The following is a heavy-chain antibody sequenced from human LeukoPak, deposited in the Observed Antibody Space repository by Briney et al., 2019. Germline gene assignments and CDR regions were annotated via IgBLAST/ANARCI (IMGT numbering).Heavy chain of an antibody. CDR3: ARAVDSSWCFDY. Sequence: ASVKVSCKASGYTFTGYYMHWVRQAPGQGLEWMGWINPNSGGTNYAQKFQGRVTMTRDTSISTAYMELSRLRSDDTAVYYCARAVDSSWCFDYWGQGTLVTVSS. D-gene: IGHD6-13*01. CDR2: INPNSGGT. CDR1: GYTFTGYY. V-gene: IGHV1-2*02. J-gene: IGHJ4*02.